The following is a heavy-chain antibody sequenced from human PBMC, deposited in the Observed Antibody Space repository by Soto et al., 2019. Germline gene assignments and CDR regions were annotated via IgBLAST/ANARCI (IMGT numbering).Heavy chain of an antibody. V-gene: IGHV3-30-3*01. CDR2: ISYDGSNK. CDR3: ARGIQLWLELDY. D-gene: IGHD5-18*01. J-gene: IGHJ4*02. Sequence: LRLSCAASGFTFSSYAMHWVRQAPGKGLEWVAVISYDGSNKYYADSVKGRFTISRDNSKNTLYLQMNSLRAEDTAVYYCARGIQLWLELDYWGQGTLVTVSS. CDR1: GFTFSSYA.